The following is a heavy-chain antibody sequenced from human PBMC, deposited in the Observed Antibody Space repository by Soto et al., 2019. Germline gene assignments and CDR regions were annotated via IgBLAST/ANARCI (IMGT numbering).Heavy chain of an antibody. V-gene: IGHV5-51*01. CDR3: ARHSRTTGTTTPYAMDV. D-gene: IGHD1-1*01. J-gene: IGHJ6*02. CDR2: IYPGDSDT. Sequence: GESLKISCKGSGYNFTSYWIGWVRQMPGKGLEWMGIIYPGDSDTRYSPSFQGQVTISADKSISTAYLQWSSLKAPDTAMYYCARHSRTTGTTTPYAMDVWGQGTTVTVSS. CDR1: GYNFTSYW.